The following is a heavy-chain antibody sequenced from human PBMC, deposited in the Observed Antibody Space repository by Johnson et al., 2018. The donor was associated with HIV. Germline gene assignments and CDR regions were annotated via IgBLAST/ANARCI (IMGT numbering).Heavy chain of an antibody. Sequence: EQLVESGGGVVQPGGSLRLSCAASGFTVIGNYMSWVRQAPGKGLDWVSVIYSGGSTYYADSVKGRFTLSRDNSKNTLYLQMNSLRAEDTAVYYCAKLPVLYGDFDDAFNIWGQGTIVTVSS. CDR1: GFTVIGNY. J-gene: IGHJ3*02. CDR3: AKLPVLYGDFDDAFNI. CDR2: IYSGGST. D-gene: IGHD4-17*01. V-gene: IGHV3-66*02.